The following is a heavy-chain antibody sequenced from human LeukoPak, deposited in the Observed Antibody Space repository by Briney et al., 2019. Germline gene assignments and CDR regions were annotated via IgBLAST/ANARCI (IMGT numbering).Heavy chain of an antibody. V-gene: IGHV4-38-2*01. J-gene: IGHJ6*03. Sequence: SETLSLTCAVSGYSISSGCYWGWIRQPPGKGLEWIGSIYHSGSTYYNPSLKSRVTISVDTSKNQFSLKLSSVTAADTAVYYCARQGGNWGNYYMDVWGKGTTVTVSS. D-gene: IGHD4-23*01. CDR3: ARQGGNWGNYYMDV. CDR1: GYSISSGCY. CDR2: IYHSGST.